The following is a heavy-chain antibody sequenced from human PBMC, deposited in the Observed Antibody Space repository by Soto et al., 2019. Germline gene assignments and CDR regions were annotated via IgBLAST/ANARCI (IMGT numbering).Heavy chain of an antibody. V-gene: IGHV3-15*01. CDR1: GFTFSNAW. J-gene: IGHJ4*02. D-gene: IGHD1-1*01. CDR2: IKSKTDGGTR. Sequence: EVQLVESGGGLVKPGGSLRLSCVASGFTFSNAWMSWVRQAPGKGLEWVGRIKSKTDGGTRDYAAPVKGRFTTSREDSKNTLYLQMNSLKTEDTAVYYCTTTHLYWNDGDYWGQGTLVTVSS. CDR3: TTTHLYWNDGDY.